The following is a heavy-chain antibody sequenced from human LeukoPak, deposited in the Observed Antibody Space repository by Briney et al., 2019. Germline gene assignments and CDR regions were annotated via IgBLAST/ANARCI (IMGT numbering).Heavy chain of an antibody. Sequence: GGSLRLSCVGSGFTFSNYAMSWVRQAPGKGLEWVAVMRSGDGDTTYADSVRGRFTISRDNSKNRLDLQMNSLRPEDTAVYYCVRDFPENWQLVPLLDYWGQGTLVTVSS. CDR3: VRDFPENWQLVPLLDY. D-gene: IGHD6-6*01. CDR1: GFTFSNYA. V-gene: IGHV3-23*01. J-gene: IGHJ4*02. CDR2: MRSGDGDT.